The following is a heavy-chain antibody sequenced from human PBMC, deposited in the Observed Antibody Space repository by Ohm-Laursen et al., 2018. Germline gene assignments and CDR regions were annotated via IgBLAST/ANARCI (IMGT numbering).Heavy chain of an antibody. Sequence: ASVKVSCKASGGTFSSYAISWVRQAPGQGLEWMGWINPNSGGTNYAQKFQGRVTMTRGTSISTAYMELSRLRSDDTAVYYCARGELDVWGQGTTVTVSS. CDR1: GGTFSSYA. V-gene: IGHV1-2*02. CDR3: ARGELDV. J-gene: IGHJ6*02. CDR2: INPNSGGT.